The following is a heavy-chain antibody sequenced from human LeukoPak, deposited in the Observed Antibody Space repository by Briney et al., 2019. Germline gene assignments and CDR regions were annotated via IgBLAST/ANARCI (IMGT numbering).Heavy chain of an antibody. CDR1: GGSISSSRYY. V-gene: IGHV4-39*01. CDR3: ASQEGLWTGDY. Sequence: SETLSLTCTVSGGSISSSRYYWGWIRQPPGKGLEWIGSIYYSGSTYYNPSLESRVTISVDTSKNQFSLKLSSVTAADTAVYYCASQEGLWTGDYWGQGTLVTVSS. CDR2: IYYSGST. J-gene: IGHJ4*02. D-gene: IGHD4/OR15-4a*01.